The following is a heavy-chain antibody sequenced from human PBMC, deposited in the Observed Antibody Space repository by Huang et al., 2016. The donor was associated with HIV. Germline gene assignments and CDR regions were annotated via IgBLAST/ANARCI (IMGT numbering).Heavy chain of an antibody. V-gene: IGHV3-23*01. Sequence: EVQLLESGGGLTQPGGSLSLSCAASGFAFRRYALSWVRQAPGKGLEWVSGISGSGGSKNYAATVKGRFTISRDNSKNTLHLQMNSLRVEDTAIYYCAKDQSLDVWGQGTTVTVSS. CDR1: GFAFRRYA. CDR3: AKDQSLDV. CDR2: ISGSGGSK. J-gene: IGHJ6*02.